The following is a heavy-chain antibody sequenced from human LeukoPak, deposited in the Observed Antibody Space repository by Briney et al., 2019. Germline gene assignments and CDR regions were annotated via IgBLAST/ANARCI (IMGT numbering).Heavy chain of an antibody. Sequence: GASVKVSCKASAYTFTAYYMHWVRQAPGQGLEWMGWINPNSGGTNYAQKFQGRVTMTRDTSISTAYMELSSLKSDDTAVYYCARDRGGDSSSGYYCFDYWGQGTLVTVSS. CDR2: INPNSGGT. J-gene: IGHJ4*02. CDR1: AYTFTAYY. CDR3: ARDRGGDSSSGYYCFDY. V-gene: IGHV1-2*02. D-gene: IGHD6-13*01.